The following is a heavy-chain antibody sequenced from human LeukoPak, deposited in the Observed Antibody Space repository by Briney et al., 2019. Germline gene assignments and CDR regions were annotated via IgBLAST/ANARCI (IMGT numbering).Heavy chain of an antibody. D-gene: IGHD1-26*01. CDR3: AKGKVNHLGALDY. CDR2: ISESGGGSYSGGGT. V-gene: IGHV3-23*01. CDR1: GFTFSSYA. Sequence: PGGSLRLSCAASGFTFSSYAMTWVRQAPGKGLEWVSTISESGGGSYSGGGTYYGDSVKGRFIISKDGSTNTLFLQMDSLRADDTGIYYCAKGKVNHLGALDYWGQGAPVTVSS. J-gene: IGHJ4*02.